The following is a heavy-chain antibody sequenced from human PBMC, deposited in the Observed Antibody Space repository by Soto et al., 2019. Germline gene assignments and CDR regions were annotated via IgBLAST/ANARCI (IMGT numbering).Heavy chain of an antibody. CDR2: IYYSGST. CDR1: GGSISSGDYY. V-gene: IGHV4-30-4*01. CDR3: ARVLTGNTENIFDY. J-gene: IGHJ4*02. Sequence: SESLSLTCTVSGGSISSGDYYWSWIRQPPGKGLEWIGYIYYSGSTYYNPSLKSRVTISVDTSKNQFSLKLSSVTAADTAVYYCARVLTGNTENIFDYWGKGTLNSGSA. D-gene: IGHD1-7*01.